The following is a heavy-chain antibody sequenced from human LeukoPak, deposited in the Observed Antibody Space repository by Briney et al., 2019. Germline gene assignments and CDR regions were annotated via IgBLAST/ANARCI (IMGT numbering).Heavy chain of an antibody. Sequence: GGSLRLSCAASGFTFSSYWMHRVRQAPGKGLVWVSRINSDGSSTSYADSVKGRFTISRDNSKNTLYLQMNSLRVEDTALYYCARDSGSRWFGPIDYWGQGTLVIVSS. V-gene: IGHV3-74*01. CDR1: GFTFSSYW. D-gene: IGHD6-13*01. CDR2: INSDGSST. J-gene: IGHJ4*02. CDR3: ARDSGSRWFGPIDY.